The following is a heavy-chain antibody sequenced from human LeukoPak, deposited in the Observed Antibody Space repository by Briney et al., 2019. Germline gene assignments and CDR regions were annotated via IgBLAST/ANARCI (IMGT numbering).Heavy chain of an antibody. CDR2: IYHSGST. CDR3: AGQMATMVYYMDY. D-gene: IGHD5-24*01. Sequence: PSETLSLTCTVSGYSISSGYYWGWIRQPPGKGLEWIGSIYHSGSTYYNPSLKSRVTISVDTSKNQFSLKLNSVTAADTAVYYCAGQMATMVYYMDYWGQGTLVTVSS. J-gene: IGHJ4*02. CDR1: GYSISSGYY. V-gene: IGHV4-38-2*02.